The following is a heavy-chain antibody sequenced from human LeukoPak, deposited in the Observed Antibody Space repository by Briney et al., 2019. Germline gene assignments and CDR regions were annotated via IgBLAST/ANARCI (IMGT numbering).Heavy chain of an antibody. Sequence: ASVKVSCKASGYTFTGYYMHWVRQAPGQGLEWMGWINPNSGGTNYAQKFQGRVTMTRDTSISPAYMELSRLRSDDTAVYYCARGYCSSTSCSDAFDIWGQGTMVTVSS. D-gene: IGHD2-2*01. CDR1: GYTFTGYY. J-gene: IGHJ3*02. CDR2: INPNSGGT. V-gene: IGHV1-2*02. CDR3: ARGYCSSTSCSDAFDI.